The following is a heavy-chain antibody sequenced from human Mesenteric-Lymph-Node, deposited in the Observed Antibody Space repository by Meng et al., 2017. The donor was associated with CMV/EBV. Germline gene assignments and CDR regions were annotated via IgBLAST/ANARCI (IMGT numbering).Heavy chain of an antibody. Sequence: GGSLRSSCAASGFTSSSYWMSWVRQAPGKGLEWVTNINQDGSGKYYVDSVKGRFTISRDNAKNSLNLQMNSLRDEATAVHYCGGGGQSSSRSSLPNWGQGTLVTVSS. CDR2: INQDGSGK. V-gene: IGHV3-7*01. CDR1: GFTSSSYW. J-gene: IGHJ4*02. D-gene: IGHD6-13*01. CDR3: GGGGQSSSRSSLPN.